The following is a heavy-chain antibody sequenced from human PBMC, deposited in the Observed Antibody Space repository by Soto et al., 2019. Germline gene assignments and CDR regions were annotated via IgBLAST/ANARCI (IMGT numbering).Heavy chain of an antibody. CDR3: AREGSGSFQYYFGS. Sequence: GASVKVSCKASGYTFTGYYMHWVRQAPGQGLEWMGWINPNSGATNYAQKFQGRVTMTRDTSISTAYMELTRLKSDDTALYYCAREGSGSFQYYFGSWGQGTLVTVSS. CDR2: INPNSGAT. J-gene: IGHJ4*02. CDR1: GYTFTGYY. V-gene: IGHV1-2*02. D-gene: IGHD1-26*01.